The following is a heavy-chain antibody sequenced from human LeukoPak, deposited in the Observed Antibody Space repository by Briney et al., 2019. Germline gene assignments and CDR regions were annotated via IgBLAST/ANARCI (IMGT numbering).Heavy chain of an antibody. J-gene: IGHJ6*03. Sequence: SETLSLTCAVYGGSFSGYYWSWIRQPPGKGLEWIGEINHSGSTNYNPSLKSRVTISVDTSKNQFSLKLSSVTAADTAVYYCARLPPYYYGSGSYYNTYYYYYMDVWGKGTTVTISS. V-gene: IGHV4-34*01. CDR3: ARLPPYYYGSGSYYNTYYYYYMDV. CDR2: INHSGST. CDR1: GGSFSGYY. D-gene: IGHD3-10*01.